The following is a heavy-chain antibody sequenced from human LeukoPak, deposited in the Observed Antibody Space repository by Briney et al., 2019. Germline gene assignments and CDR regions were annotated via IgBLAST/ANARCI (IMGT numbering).Heavy chain of an antibody. CDR3: ARSDLVGGFDY. V-gene: IGHV3-21*01. D-gene: IGHD2-15*01. CDR1: GFTFSSYA. J-gene: IGHJ4*02. CDR2: ISSSSSYI. Sequence: GGSLRLSCAASGFTFSSYAMNWVRQAPGKGLEWVSSISSSSSYIYYADSVKGRFTISRDNAKNSLYLQMNSLRAEDAAVYYCARSDLVGGFDYWGQGNLVTVSS.